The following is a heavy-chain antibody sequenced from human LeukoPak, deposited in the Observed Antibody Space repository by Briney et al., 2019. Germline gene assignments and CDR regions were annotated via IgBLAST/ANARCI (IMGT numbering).Heavy chain of an antibody. CDR2: ILSDGSIQ. D-gene: IGHD1-26*01. Sequence: GGSLRLSCAASGFTFGTYAMHWVRQAPGKGLEWEAVILSDGSIQNSADSVRGRFIISRDNSKNTLFLQMNRLRTEDTAVYYCARGAILGGYNLIDDWGQGTLVTVSS. V-gene: IGHV3-30*04. CDR3: ARGAILGGYNLIDD. CDR1: GFTFGTYA. J-gene: IGHJ4*02.